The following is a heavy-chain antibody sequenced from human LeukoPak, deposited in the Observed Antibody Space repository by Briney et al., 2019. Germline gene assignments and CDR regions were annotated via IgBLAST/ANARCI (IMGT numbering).Heavy chain of an antibody. Sequence: SETLSLTCTVSGGSISSSSYYWGWIRQPPGKGLEWIGSIYYSGSTYYNPSLKSRVTISVDTSKNQFSLKLSSVTAADTAVYYCGRYYYDSSVSCFDPWGQGTLVTVSS. CDR1: GGSISSSSYY. V-gene: IGHV4-39*07. D-gene: IGHD3-22*01. CDR3: GRYYYDSSVSCFDP. J-gene: IGHJ5*02. CDR2: IYYSGST.